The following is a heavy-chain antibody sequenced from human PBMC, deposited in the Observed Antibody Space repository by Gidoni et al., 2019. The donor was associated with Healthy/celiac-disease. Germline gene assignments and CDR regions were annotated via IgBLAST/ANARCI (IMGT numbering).Heavy chain of an antibody. CDR2: IYYSGST. V-gene: IGHV4-31*03. CDR1: DGSISSGGYY. CDR3: ARRGFGGIVGATPFDY. Sequence: QVQLQESGPGLVTPSQTLSLTCTVSDGSISSGGYYWSWLRQHPGKGLEWIGYIYYSGSTYYNPSLKSRVTISVDTSKNQFSLKLSSVTAADTAVYYCARRGFGGIVGATPFDYWGQGTLVTVSS. J-gene: IGHJ4*02. D-gene: IGHD1-26*01.